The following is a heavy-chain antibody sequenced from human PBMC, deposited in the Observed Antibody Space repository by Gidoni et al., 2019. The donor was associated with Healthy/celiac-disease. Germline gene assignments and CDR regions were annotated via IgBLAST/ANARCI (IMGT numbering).Heavy chain of an antibody. D-gene: IGHD4-17*01. CDR1: GGSFSGYY. V-gene: IGHV4-34*01. J-gene: IGHJ3*02. CDR3: ARSDYRDAFDI. Sequence: QVQLQPWGAGLLKPSETLSLTCAVYGGSFSGYYWSWIRQPPGKGLEWIGEINHSGSTNYNPSLKSRVTISVDTSKNQFSLKLSSVTAADTAVYYCARSDYRDAFDIWGQGTMVTVSS. CDR2: INHSGST.